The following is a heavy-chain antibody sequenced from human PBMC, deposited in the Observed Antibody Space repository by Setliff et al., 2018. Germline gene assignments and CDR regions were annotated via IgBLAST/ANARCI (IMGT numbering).Heavy chain of an antibody. CDR2: ITIYNGNT. CDR1: GYTFTSY. V-gene: IGHV1-18*01. D-gene: IGHD1-26*01. J-gene: IGHJ4*02. CDR3: ARAHLPGCGSYFGFDY. Sequence: GASVKVSCKASGYTFTSYISWVRQVPGQGLEWMGWITIYNGNTNYAQKFQDRVSMTTDASTGTAYMELSSLTSDDTAVYYCARAHLPGCGSYFGFDYWGQGTLVTVSS.